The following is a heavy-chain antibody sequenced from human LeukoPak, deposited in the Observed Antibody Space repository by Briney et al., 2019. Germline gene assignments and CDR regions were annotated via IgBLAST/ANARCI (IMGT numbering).Heavy chain of an antibody. J-gene: IGHJ4*02. D-gene: IGHD6-13*01. V-gene: IGHV3-30-3*01. CDR2: ISYDGSNK. CDR3: VRDPSSSWYFDY. CDR1: GFTFSSYA. Sequence: PGRSLRLSCAASGFTFSSYAMHWVRQAPGKGLEWVAVISYDGSNKYYADSVKGRFTISRDNSKNTLYLQMNSLRAEDTAVYYCVRDPSSSWYFDYWGQGTLVTVSS.